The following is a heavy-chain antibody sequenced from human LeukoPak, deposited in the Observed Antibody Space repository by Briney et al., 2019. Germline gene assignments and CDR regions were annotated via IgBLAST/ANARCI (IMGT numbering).Heavy chain of an antibody. CDR3: AIGPVEMATT. J-gene: IGHJ5*02. CDR1: GGSISSSSYY. CDR2: IYYSGST. Sequence: SETLSLTCSVSGGSISSSSYYWGWIRQPPGKGLEWIGSIYYSGSTYYNPSLKSRVTISVDTSKNQFSLKVSSVTAADTAVYYCAIGPVEMATTWGQGTLVTVSS. D-gene: IGHD5-24*01. V-gene: IGHV4-39*07.